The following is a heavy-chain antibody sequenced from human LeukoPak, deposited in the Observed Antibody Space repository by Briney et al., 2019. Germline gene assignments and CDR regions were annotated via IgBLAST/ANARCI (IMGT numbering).Heavy chain of an antibody. J-gene: IGHJ4*02. CDR3: ATSYSGYPGDFDY. D-gene: IGHD5-12*01. CDR2: ISYDGSNK. V-gene: IGHV3-30*03. CDR1: GFILRRHW. Sequence: GGSLRLSCVDSGFILRRHWMYWVRQARGKGLEWVAVISYDGSNKYYADSVKGRFTISRDNSKNTLYLQMNSLRAEDTAVYYCATSYSGYPGDFDYWGQGTLVTVSS.